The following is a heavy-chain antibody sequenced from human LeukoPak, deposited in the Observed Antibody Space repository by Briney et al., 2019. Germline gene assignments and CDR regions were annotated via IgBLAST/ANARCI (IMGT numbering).Heavy chain of an antibody. J-gene: IGHJ4*02. CDR3: VRVDNYGSGSYRPHFDY. V-gene: IGHV4-39*07. CDR2: VYYDGGT. Sequence: PSETLSLTCTVSGGSVSSSSYYWAWIRQPPGKGLEWIGSVYYDGGTSYSPSLKSRVTVPVDTSRNQFSLRLRSVTAADTAVYYCVRVDNYGSGSYRPHFDYWGQGTLVTVSS. CDR1: GGSVSSSSYY. D-gene: IGHD3-10*01.